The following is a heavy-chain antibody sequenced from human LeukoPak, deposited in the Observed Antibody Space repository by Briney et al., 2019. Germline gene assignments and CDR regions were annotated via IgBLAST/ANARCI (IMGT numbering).Heavy chain of an antibody. J-gene: IGHJ4*02. V-gene: IGHV4-31*03. D-gene: IGHD1-26*01. Sequence: SETLSLTCTVSGGSISSGGYYSSWIRQHPGKGLEWIGYIYYSGSTYYNPSLKSRVTISVDTSKNQFSLKLSSVTAADTAVYYCARDQGGSYQGAWDYWGQGTLVTVSS. CDR1: GGSISSGGYY. CDR2: IYYSGST. CDR3: ARDQGGSYQGAWDY.